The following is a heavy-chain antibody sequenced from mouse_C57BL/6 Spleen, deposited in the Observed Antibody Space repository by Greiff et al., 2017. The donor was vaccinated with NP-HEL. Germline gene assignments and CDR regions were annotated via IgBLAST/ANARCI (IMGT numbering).Heavy chain of an antibody. Sequence: VQLQQSGAELVKPGASVKMSCKASGYTFTSYWITWVKQRPGQGLEWIGDIYPGSGSTNYNEKFKSKATLTVDTSSSTAYMQLSSLTSEDSAVYYCARLYGSSLYWYFDVWGTGTTVTVSS. CDR2: IYPGSGST. CDR3: ARLYGSSLYWYFDV. D-gene: IGHD1-1*01. J-gene: IGHJ1*03. CDR1: GYTFTSYW. V-gene: IGHV1-55*01.